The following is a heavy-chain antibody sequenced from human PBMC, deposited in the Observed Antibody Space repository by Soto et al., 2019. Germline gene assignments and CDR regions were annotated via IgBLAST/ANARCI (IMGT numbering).Heavy chain of an antibody. CDR2: ISSSGATL. CDR3: ARTLVGAAARPYYFDY. J-gene: IGHJ4*02. V-gene: IGHV3-11*01. Sequence: QVQLVESGGGLVKPGGSLRLSCAASGFTFSDYYINWIRQAPGKGLEWVSSISSSGATLYYADSVKGRFTISRDNAKNSLYLQMSSLRTEDTAVYYCARTLVGAAARPYYFDYWGQGTLVTVSS. D-gene: IGHD6-6*01. CDR1: GFTFSDYY.